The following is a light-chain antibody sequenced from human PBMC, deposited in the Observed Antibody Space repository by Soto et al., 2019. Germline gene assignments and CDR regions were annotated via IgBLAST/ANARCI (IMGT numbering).Light chain of an antibody. CDR1: QSVASN. CDR3: KQSYRTPT. V-gene: IGKV3D-15*01. CDR2: DAS. Sequence: EMAVAQSPATLSVSPGERATLSCRASQSVASNLAWYQQKPGQAPRLLIYDASNRATGIPARFSGSGSGTDYTLTISSLQPEDFATYYCKQSYRTPTFGQGTRREIK. J-gene: IGKJ5*01.